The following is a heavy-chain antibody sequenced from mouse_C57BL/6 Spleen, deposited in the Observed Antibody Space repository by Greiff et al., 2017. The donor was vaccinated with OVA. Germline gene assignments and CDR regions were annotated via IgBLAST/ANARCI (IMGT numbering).Heavy chain of an antibody. CDR3: TRDLDGYYGYAMDY. CDR2: ISSGGDYI. Sequence: EVKLVESGEGLVKPGGSLKLSCAASGFTFSSYAMSWVRQTPETRLEWVAYISSGGDYIYYADPVKGRFTFSRDNARNTLYLQMSSLKSEDTAMYYCTRDLDGYYGYAMDYGGQGTSVTVSS. D-gene: IGHD2-3*01. V-gene: IGHV5-9-1*02. J-gene: IGHJ4*01. CDR1: GFTFSSYA.